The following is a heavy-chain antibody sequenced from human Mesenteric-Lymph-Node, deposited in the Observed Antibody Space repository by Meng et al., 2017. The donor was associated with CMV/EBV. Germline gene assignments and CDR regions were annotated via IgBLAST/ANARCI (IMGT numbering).Heavy chain of an antibody. D-gene: IGHD2-2*01. Sequence: ASVKVSCKVSGYTFTDYYMHWVRQAPGQGLEWMGWINPNTGDEKYAQKFQGRVTMTRDTSISTAYMELSRLKSDDTAVYYCARGSRGQLLTGPFYGMDVWGQGTTVTVSS. CDR1: GYTFTDYY. V-gene: IGHV1-2*02. CDR3: ARGSRGQLLTGPFYGMDV. CDR2: INPNTGDE. J-gene: IGHJ6*02.